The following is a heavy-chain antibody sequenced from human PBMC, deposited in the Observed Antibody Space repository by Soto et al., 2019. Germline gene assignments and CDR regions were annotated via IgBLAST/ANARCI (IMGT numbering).Heavy chain of an antibody. CDR3: ARDQTGSSGYYYYYYYYGMDV. J-gene: IGHJ6*02. Sequence: ASVKVSCKATGYTFTSYGISWVRQAPGQGLEWMGWISAYNGNTNYAQKLQGRVTMTTDTSTSTAYMKLRSLRSDDTAVYYCARDQTGSSGYYYYYYYYGMDVWGQGTTVTVSS. CDR2: ISAYNGNT. V-gene: IGHV1-18*01. D-gene: IGHD3-22*01. CDR1: GYTFTSYG.